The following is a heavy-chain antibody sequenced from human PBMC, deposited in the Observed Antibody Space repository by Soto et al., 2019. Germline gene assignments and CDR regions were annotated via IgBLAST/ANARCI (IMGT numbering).Heavy chain of an antibody. J-gene: IGHJ3*02. V-gene: IGHV1-2*04. CDR1: GYTFTGYY. CDR3: ARGTYGNPYMAFDI. Sequence: ASVKVSCKASGYTFTGYYMHWVRQAPGQGLEWMGWINPNSGGTNYAQKFQGWVTMTRDTSISTAYMELSRLRSDDTAVYYCARGTYGNPYMAFDIWGQGTMVTVSS. CDR2: INPNSGGT. D-gene: IGHD3-16*01.